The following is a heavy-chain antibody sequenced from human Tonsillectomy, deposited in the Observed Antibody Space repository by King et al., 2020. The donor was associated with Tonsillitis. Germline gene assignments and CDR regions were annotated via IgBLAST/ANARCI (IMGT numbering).Heavy chain of an antibody. D-gene: IGHD1-26*01. V-gene: IGHV3-15*01. J-gene: IGHJ4*02. CDR1: GFTFSNAW. Sequence: VQLVESGGGLVKPGGSLRLSCAASGFTFSNAWMTWVRQAAGKGLEWVGRIRSKSDGGTTDYAAPVKGRFTISRDDSTTTLYLQMNSRKIEDTAMYYCTTSLVGLLDYWGQGALVTVSS. CDR2: IRSKSDGGTT. CDR3: TTSLVGLLDY.